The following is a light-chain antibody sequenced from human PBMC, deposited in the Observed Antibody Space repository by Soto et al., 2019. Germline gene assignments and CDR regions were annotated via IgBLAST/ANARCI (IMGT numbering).Light chain of an antibody. CDR1: QSVSSNF. V-gene: IGKV3-20*01. CDR3: QQYVSSPFT. Sequence: EIVLTQSPGTQSLSPGERATFSCRASQSVSSNFVAWFQQKPGQVPRLLIYRASSRATGIPDRFSGSGSGTDYTLTINRLEPEDFAVYYCQQYVSSPFTFGPGTKVDI. CDR2: RAS. J-gene: IGKJ3*01.